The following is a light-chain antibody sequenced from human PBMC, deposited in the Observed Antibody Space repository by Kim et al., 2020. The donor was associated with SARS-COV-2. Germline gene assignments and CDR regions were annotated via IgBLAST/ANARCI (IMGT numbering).Light chain of an antibody. CDR1: QDIRND. CDR2: GAS. V-gene: IGKV1-17*01. J-gene: IGKJ5*01. Sequence: ASVGDGVTITCRASQDIRNDLGWYQQNPGRAPKRLIYGASSLQSGFPSRFSGSGSGTEFTLTISSVQPDDFATYFCLQHSTYPITFGQGTRLEIK. CDR3: LQHSTYPIT.